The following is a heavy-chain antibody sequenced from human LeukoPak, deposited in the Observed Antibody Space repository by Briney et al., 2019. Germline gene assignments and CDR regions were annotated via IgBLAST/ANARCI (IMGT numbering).Heavy chain of an antibody. D-gene: IGHD6-19*01. CDR1: GGSISNYY. CDR2: IYTSGST. CDR3: AREAREQWLVTGPRFDY. J-gene: IGHJ4*02. Sequence: PSETLSLTCSVSGGSISNYYWSWLRQPAGKGLEWIGRIYTSGSTNYNPSLKSRVTMSVDTSKNQFSLKLSSVTAADTAVYYCAREAREQWLVTGPRFDYWGQGTLVTVSS. V-gene: IGHV4-4*07.